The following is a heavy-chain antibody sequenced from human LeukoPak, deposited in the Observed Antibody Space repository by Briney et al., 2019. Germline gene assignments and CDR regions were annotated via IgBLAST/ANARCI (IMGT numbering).Heavy chain of an antibody. V-gene: IGHV3-7*01. CDR1: GFTFSSYW. Sequence: GGSLRLSCAASGFTFSSYWMSWVRQAPGKGLEWVANIKQDGREKYYVDSVKGRFTISRDNAKNSLYLQMNSLRAEDTAVYYCARRILGYCTNGVCYRGDWFDPWGQGTLVTVSS. CDR3: ARRILGYCTNGVCYRGDWFDP. D-gene: IGHD2-8*01. J-gene: IGHJ5*02. CDR2: IKQDGREK.